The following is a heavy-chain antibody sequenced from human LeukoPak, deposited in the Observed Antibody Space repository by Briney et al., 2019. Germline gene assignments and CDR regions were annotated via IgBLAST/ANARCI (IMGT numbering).Heavy chain of an antibody. CDR1: GGSIRSHY. CDR3: ANGDYYGAGRAHY. D-gene: IGHD3-10*01. Sequence: SETLSLTCTVSGGSIRSHYWTWIRQPPGKGLEWIGYMFHSGSPNYNPSLKSRLTLSIDASKNQFSLRLSSVTAADTAVYYCANGDYYGAGRAHYWGQGILVTVSS. CDR2: MFHSGSP. J-gene: IGHJ4*02. V-gene: IGHV4-59*11.